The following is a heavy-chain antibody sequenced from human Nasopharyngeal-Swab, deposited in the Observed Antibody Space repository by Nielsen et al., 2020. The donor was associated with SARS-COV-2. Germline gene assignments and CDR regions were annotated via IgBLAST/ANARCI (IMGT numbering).Heavy chain of an antibody. CDR2: IKEDGSDK. CDR1: GFTFSSYW. D-gene: IGHD4-23*01. Sequence: GESLKISCAASGFTFSSYWMSWVRQAPGKGLEWVANIKEDGSDKYHVDSVKGRFTISRDNAKNSLYLQMNSLRVEDTAVYYCARTDYGSTFDPWGQGTLVTVSS. CDR3: ARTDYGSTFDP. V-gene: IGHV3-7*01. J-gene: IGHJ5*02.